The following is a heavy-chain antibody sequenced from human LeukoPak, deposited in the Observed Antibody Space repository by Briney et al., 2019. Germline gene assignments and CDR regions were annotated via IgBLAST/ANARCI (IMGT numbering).Heavy chain of an antibody. D-gene: IGHD3-10*01. J-gene: IGHJ4*02. CDR1: GFTFSSYA. CDR2: ISYDGITK. CDR3: ARGGYYGSGPYFDY. V-gene: IGHV3-30-3*01. Sequence: GGSLRLSCAASGFTFSSYAMHWVRQAPGKGLEWVAVISYDGITKYYADSVKGRFTISRDNSKNTLYLQMNNLRAEDTAVYYCARGGYYGSGPYFDYWGQGTLVTVSS.